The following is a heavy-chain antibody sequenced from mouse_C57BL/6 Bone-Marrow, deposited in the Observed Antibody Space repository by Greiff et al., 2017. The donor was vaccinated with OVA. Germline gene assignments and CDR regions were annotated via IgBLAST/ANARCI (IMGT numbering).Heavy chain of an antibody. CDR3: ARGYDGYWAWFAY. Sequence: EVQLQQSGPELVKPGASVKISCKASGYTFTDYYMNWVKQSHGKSLEWIGDINPNNGGTSYNQKFKGKATLTVDKSSSTAYMELRSLTSEDSAVYYGARGYDGYWAWFAYWGQGTLVTVSA. D-gene: IGHD2-3*01. CDR2: INPNNGGT. V-gene: IGHV1-26*01. J-gene: IGHJ3*01. CDR1: GYTFTDYY.